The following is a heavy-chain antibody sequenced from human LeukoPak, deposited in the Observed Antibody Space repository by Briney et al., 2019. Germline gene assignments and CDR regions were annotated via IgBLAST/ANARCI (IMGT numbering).Heavy chain of an antibody. CDR2: MNPNSGNT. J-gene: IGHJ6*03. Sequence: GASVKVSCKASGYTFTSYDINWVRQATGQGLEWMGWMNPNSGNTGYAQKFQGRVTMTRNTSISTAYMELSSLRSEDTAVYYCARARNKKHCYYYMDVWGKGTTVTVSS. D-gene: IGHD1/OR15-1a*01. CDR1: GYTFTSYD. CDR3: ARARNKKHCYYYMDV. V-gene: IGHV1-8*01.